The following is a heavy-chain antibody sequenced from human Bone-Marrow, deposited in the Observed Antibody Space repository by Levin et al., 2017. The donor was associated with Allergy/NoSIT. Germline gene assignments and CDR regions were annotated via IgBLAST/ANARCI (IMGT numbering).Heavy chain of an antibody. V-gene: IGHV4-30-4*01. CDR1: GGSISSGDYY. J-gene: IGHJ4*02. Sequence: KPSETLSLTCTVSGGSISSGDYYWSWIRQPPGKGLEWIGYIYYSGSTYYNPSLKSRVTISVDTSKNQFSLKLSSVTAADTAVYYCARVNLWFGGLTYYFDYWGQGTLVTVSS. CDR3: ARVNLWFGGLTYYFDY. CDR2: IYYSGST. D-gene: IGHD3-10*01.